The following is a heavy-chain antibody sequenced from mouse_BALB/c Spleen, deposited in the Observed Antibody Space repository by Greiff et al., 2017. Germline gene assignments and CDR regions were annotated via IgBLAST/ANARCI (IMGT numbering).Heavy chain of an antibody. CDR3: ARGDVGFAY. CDR2: ISSGGSYT. CDR1: GFTFSSYG. V-gene: IGHV5-6*01. D-gene: IGHD3-3*01. Sequence: EVNVVESGGDLVKPGGSLKLSCAASGFTFSSYGMSWVRQTPDKRLEWVATISSGGSYTYYPDSVKGRFTISRDNAKNTLYLQMSSLKSEDTAMYYCARGDVGFAYWGQGTLVTVSA. J-gene: IGHJ3*01.